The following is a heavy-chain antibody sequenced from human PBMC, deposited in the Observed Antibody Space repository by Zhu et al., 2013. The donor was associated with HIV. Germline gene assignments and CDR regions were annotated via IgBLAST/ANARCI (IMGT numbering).Heavy chain of an antibody. CDR1: GYTFTGYY. D-gene: IGHD6-13*01. Sequence: QVQLVQSGAEVKKPGASVKVSCKASGYTFTGYYMHWVRQAPGQGLEWMGWINPNSGGTNYAQKFQGRVTMTRDTSISTAYMELSRLRSDDTAVYYCARDQGRPAAGSPKALFYWGQGTLVTVSS. J-gene: IGHJ4*02. V-gene: IGHV1-2*02. CDR2: INPNSGGT. CDR3: ARDQGRPAAGSPKALFY.